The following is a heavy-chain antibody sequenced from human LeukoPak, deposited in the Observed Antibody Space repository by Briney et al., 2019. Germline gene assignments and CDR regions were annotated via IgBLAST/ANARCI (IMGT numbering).Heavy chain of an antibody. D-gene: IGHD4-23*01. CDR3: AKGADYEVVTPEDY. CDR2: ISWNSGSI. J-gene: IGHJ4*02. V-gene: IGHV3-9*01. Sequence: GGSLRLSCAASGFTFDDYAMHWVRQAPGKGLEWVSGISWNSGSIGYADSVKGRFTISRDNAKNSLYLQVNSLRAEDTALYYCAKGADYEVVTPEDYWGQGTLVTVSS. CDR1: GFTFDDYA.